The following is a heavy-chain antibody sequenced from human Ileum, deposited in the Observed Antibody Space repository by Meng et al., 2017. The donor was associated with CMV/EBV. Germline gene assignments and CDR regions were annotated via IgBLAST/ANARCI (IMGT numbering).Heavy chain of an antibody. CDR3: ARVVADCSSTSCYTGGYYFDY. V-gene: IGHV1-2*02. D-gene: IGHD2-2*02. CDR1: GYTFTGYY. J-gene: IGHJ4*02. Sequence: ASVKVSCKASGYTFTGYYMHWVRQAPGQGLEWMGWINPNSGGTNYAQKFQGRVTMTRDTSISTAYMELSRLRSDDTAVYYCARVVADCSSTSCYTGGYYFDYWGQGTLVTVSS. CDR2: INPNSGGT.